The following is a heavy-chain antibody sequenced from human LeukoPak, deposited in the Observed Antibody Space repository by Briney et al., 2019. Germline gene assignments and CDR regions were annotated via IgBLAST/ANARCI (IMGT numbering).Heavy chain of an antibody. J-gene: IGHJ4*02. V-gene: IGHV4-34*01. CDR2: INHSGST. Sequence: SETLSLTCAVYGGSFSGYYWSWIRQPPGKGLEWIEEINHSGSTNYNPSLKSRVTISVDTSKNQFSLKLSSVTAADTAVYYCARAYYYDSSGYYTDDYWGQGTLVTVSS. D-gene: IGHD3-22*01. CDR3: ARAYYYDSSGYYTDDY. CDR1: GGSFSGYY.